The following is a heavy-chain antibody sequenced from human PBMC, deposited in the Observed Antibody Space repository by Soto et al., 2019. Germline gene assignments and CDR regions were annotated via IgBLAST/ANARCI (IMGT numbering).Heavy chain of an antibody. CDR2: MWYHGRDK. CDR3: ARDAGGQSGNFIFDS. CDR1: VFSFIDYV. J-gene: IGHJ4*02. D-gene: IGHD1-26*01. V-gene: IGHV3-33*01. Sequence: GWSLRLSCASSVFSFIDYVMHWVRQSPGEGLEWVAVMWYHGRDKFYAESVKGRFTITRDNSKNTLYLQMNSLRAEDTAVYYCARDAGGQSGNFIFDSWGQGALVTVSS.